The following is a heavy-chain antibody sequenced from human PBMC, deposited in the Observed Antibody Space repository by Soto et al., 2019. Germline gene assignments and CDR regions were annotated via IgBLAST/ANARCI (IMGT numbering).Heavy chain of an antibody. CDR1: GFTFSGFG. CDR2: TWFDGSNE. J-gene: IGHJ4*02. V-gene: IGHV3-33*01. CDR3: ARDGEFHDSSGKFDY. D-gene: IGHD3-22*01. Sequence: QVQLVESGGGVVRPGAFLRLSCVASGFTFSGFGMNWVRQAPGKGLEWVAITWFDGSNEFYADSVKGRFTISRDNSKNTVYLQMNSLRADDTAIYYSARDGEFHDSSGKFDYWGQGTLVTVSS.